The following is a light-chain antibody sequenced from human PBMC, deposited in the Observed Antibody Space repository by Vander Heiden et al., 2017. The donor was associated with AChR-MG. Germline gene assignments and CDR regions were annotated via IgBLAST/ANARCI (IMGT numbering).Light chain of an antibody. J-gene: IGLJ3*02. Sequence: SSVLTQPPSVSVAPGQTATITCGGNEIGSKSVHWYQQQPGQAPALVIYYDTDRPSGIPERFSGSNSGITATLTISRVEAGDEADYYCQVWDRSSDHWVFGGGTKLTVL. CDR2: YDT. CDR1: EIGSKS. V-gene: IGLV3-21*04. CDR3: QVWDRSSDHWV.